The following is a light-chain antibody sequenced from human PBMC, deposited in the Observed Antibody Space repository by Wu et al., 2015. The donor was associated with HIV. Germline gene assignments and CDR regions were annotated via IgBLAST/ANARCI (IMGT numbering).Light chain of an antibody. CDR1: QTISHSL. Sequence: EIVLTQSPDTLSLSPGERATLSCRISQTISHSLLAWCQQRPGQPPRLLIFSTSKRAAGVSDRFGGWGTGTDFHLIINRLEPEDSAVYFCQHYDGSSQFTFGPGTKVHIK. J-gene: IGKJ3*01. V-gene: IGKV3-20*01. CDR2: STS. CDR3: QHYDGSSQFT.